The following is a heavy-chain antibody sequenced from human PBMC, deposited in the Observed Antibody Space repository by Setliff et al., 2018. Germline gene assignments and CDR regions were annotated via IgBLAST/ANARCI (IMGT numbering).Heavy chain of an antibody. CDR1: GGTFSSYG. Sequence: SVKVSCKASGGTFSSYGISWVRQAPGQGLEWMGGTIPMFGTTDYARKFQGRVTIITDGSTSTAYMQLSSLGSEDTAVYYCVREGVDSRSSTDYRYYMDVWGKGTTVTVSS. CDR3: VREGVDSRSSTDYRYYMDV. CDR2: TIPMFGTT. D-gene: IGHD3-22*01. J-gene: IGHJ6*03. V-gene: IGHV1-69*05.